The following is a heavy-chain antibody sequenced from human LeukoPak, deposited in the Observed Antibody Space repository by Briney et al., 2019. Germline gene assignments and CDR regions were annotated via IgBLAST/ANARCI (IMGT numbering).Heavy chain of an antibody. J-gene: IGHJ4*02. D-gene: IGHD4-17*01. CDR1: GYTFTGYY. CDR3: ASTPYGDQMPFDY. V-gene: IGHV1-2*02. Sequence: ASVKVSCKASGYTFTGYYMHWVRQAPGQGLEWMGWINPNSGGTNYAQKFRGRVTMTRDTSISTAYMELSRLRSDDTAVYYCASTPYGDQMPFDYWGQGTLVTVFS. CDR2: INPNSGGT.